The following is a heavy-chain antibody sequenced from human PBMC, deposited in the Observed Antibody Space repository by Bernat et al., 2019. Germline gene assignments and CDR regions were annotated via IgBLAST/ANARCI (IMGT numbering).Heavy chain of an antibody. D-gene: IGHD3-3*01. CDR2: IIPIFGTA. CDR1: GGTFSSYA. J-gene: IGHJ4*02. Sequence: QVQLVQSGAEVKKPGSSVKVSCKASGGTFSSYAISWVRQAPGQGLEWMGGIIPIFGTANYAQKFQGRVTITADKSTSTAYMELSSLRSEDTAVYYCATGPGITIFGVVNLPFDYWGQGTLVTVSS. V-gene: IGHV1-69*06. CDR3: ATGPGITIFGVVNLPFDY.